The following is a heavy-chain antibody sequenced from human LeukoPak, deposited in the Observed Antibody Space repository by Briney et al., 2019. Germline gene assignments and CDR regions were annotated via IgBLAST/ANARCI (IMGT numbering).Heavy chain of an antibody. CDR3: ASSRAGRDYYYYMDV. J-gene: IGHJ6*03. D-gene: IGHD3-10*01. CDR1: GGSISSGGYY. V-gene: IGHV4-30-2*01. Sequence: SQTLSLTCTVSGGSISSGGYYWSWIRQPPGKGLEWIGYIYHSGSTYYNPSLKSRVTISVDRSKNQFSLKLSSVTAADTAVYYCASSRAGRDYYYYMDVWGKGTTVTVSS. CDR2: IYHSGST.